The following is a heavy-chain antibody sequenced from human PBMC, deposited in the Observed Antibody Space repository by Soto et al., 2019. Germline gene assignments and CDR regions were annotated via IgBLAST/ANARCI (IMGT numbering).Heavy chain of an antibody. V-gene: IGHV1-46*01. D-gene: IGHD3-22*01. CDR2: IDPNGGRT. Sequence: ASVKVSCKASGYTFTSTYMHWVRQAPGQGLEWMGVIDPNGGRTIYAEKFQGRLTLTRDTSTATDYMQLSSLRSEDTAMYYCARDQSHSSAYWWLDYWGQGTQVTV. J-gene: IGHJ4*02. CDR3: ARDQSHSSAYWWLDY. CDR1: GYTFTSTY.